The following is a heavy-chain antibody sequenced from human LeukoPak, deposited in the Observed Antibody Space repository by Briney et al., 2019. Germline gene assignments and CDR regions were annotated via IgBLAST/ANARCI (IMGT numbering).Heavy chain of an antibody. V-gene: IGHV4-59*02. Sequence: SETLSLTCPVSGGSVNNYYWRWIRQPPGKGLESIGYMYYNRNANYNPSLKSRATMSVDRSRNQVSLNLRSVTAADTAVYYCARGLDYGDSIDYWGQGTLVTVSS. CDR2: MYYNRNA. D-gene: IGHD4-17*01. CDR3: ARGLDYGDSIDY. CDR1: GGSVNNYY. J-gene: IGHJ4*02.